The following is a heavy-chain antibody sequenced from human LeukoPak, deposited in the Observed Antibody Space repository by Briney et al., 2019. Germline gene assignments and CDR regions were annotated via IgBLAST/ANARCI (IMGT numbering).Heavy chain of an antibody. J-gene: IGHJ5*02. CDR1: GGSISSYY. CDR2: IYYSGST. V-gene: IGHV4-59*01. D-gene: IGHD1-1*01. CDR3: ARGRAGRLSASNWFDP. Sequence: SETLSLTCTVSGGSISSYYWSWIRQPPGKGLEWIGYIYYSGSTSYNPSLKSRVTISVDTSKNQFSLKLSSVTAADTAVYYCARGRAGRLSASNWFDPWGHGTLVTVSS.